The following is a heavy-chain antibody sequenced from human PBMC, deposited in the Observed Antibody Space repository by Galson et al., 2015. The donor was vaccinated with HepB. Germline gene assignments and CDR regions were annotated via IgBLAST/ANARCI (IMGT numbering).Heavy chain of an antibody. Sequence: SLRLSCAASGFAFDSHAMSWVRQAPGRGLEWISGITGKGDSTFYADSVKGRFTISRDNSENPLFLQKTGLTADDTTIYYCARVHPEYTSGWYRQALYYFDSWGQGTLVAVSS. D-gene: IGHD6-19*01. V-gene: IGHV3-23*01. CDR2: ITGKGDST. CDR3: ARVHPEYTSGWYRQALYYFDS. J-gene: IGHJ4*02. CDR1: GFAFDSHA.